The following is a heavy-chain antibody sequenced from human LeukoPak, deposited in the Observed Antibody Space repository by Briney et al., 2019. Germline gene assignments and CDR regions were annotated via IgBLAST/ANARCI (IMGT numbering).Heavy chain of an antibody. CDR3: ARHRLGGSYFDY. D-gene: IGHD1-26*01. CDR2: IIPILGIA. CDR1: GGTLSSYT. V-gene: IGHV1-69*02. J-gene: IGHJ4*02. Sequence: GSSVKVSCKASGGTLSSYTISWVRQAPGQGLEWMGRIIPILGIANYAQKFQGRVTITADKSTSTAYMELSSLRSEDTAVYYCARHRLGGSYFDYWGQGTLVTVPS.